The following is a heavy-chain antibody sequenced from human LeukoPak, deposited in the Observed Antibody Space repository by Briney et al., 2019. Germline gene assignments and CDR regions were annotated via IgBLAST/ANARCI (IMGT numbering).Heavy chain of an antibody. Sequence: GRSLRLSCAASGFTFSSYAMHWLRQAPGKGLEWVAVISYDGSHQYYADSVKGRFTISRDNSKNTLYLQMSSLKTEDTAMYYCAKDRGSNYAYEAYFEYWGQGSLVTVSS. CDR2: ISYDGSHQ. CDR3: AKDRGSNYAYEAYFEY. CDR1: GFTFSSYA. V-gene: IGHV3-30*18. J-gene: IGHJ4*02. D-gene: IGHD3-16*01.